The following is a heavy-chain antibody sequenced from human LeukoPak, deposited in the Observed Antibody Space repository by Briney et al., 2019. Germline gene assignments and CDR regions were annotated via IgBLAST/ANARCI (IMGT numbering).Heavy chain of an antibody. V-gene: IGHV3-30*03. J-gene: IGHJ4*02. D-gene: IGHD5-24*01. CDR1: GFIFTSYG. CDR3: ARDVEMATITTSDY. CDR2: MSYDGSNI. Sequence: GRSLRLSCAASGFIFTSYGMHWVRQAPGKGLEWVAVMSYDGSNINYVDSVRGRFTISRDNSKNTLYLQMNSLRAEDTAVYYCARDVEMATITTSDYWGQGTLVTVSS.